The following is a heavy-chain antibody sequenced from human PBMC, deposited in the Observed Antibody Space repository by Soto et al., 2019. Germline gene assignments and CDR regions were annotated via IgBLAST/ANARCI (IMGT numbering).Heavy chain of an antibody. V-gene: IGHV1-69*13. CDR1: GYTFTSYG. Sequence: ASVKVSCKASGYTFTSYGISWVRQAPGQGLEWMGGIIPIFGTANYAQKFQGRVTITADESTSTAYMELSSLRSEDTAVYYCARDGWSSPLLEWGQGTLVTVSS. D-gene: IGHD3-3*01. J-gene: IGHJ4*02. CDR3: ARDGWSSPLLE. CDR2: IIPIFGTA.